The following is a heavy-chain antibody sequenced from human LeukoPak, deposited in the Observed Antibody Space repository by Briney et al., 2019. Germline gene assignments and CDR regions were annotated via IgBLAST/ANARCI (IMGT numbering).Heavy chain of an antibody. CDR1: GFTFSSYE. V-gene: IGHV3-48*03. J-gene: IGHJ4*02. CDR2: ISRSATTI. D-gene: IGHD3-10*01. CDR3: AKTYYYGPADY. Sequence: PGGSLRLSCAASGFTFSSYEMNWVRQAPGKGLEWVSSISRSATTIYYADSVKGRFTISRDNAKNSLYLQMNSLRAEDTAVYYCAKTYYYGPADYWGQGTLVTVSS.